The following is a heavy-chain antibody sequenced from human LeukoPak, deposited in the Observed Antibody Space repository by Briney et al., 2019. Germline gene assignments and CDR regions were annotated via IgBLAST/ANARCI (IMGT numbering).Heavy chain of an antibody. J-gene: IGHJ4*02. CDR2: IIPIFGTA. D-gene: IGHD6-13*01. V-gene: IGHV1-69*01. Sequence: SVKVSCKASGGTFSSYAISWVRQAPGQGLEWMGGIIPIFGTANYAQKFQGRVTITADESTSTAYMELSSLRSEDTAVYYCARDGGFGAAAGSFDYWGQGTLVTVSS. CDR3: ARDGGFGAAAGSFDY. CDR1: GGTFSSYA.